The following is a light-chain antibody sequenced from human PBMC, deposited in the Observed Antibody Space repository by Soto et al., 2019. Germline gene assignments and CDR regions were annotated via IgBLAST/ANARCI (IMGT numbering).Light chain of an antibody. Sequence: QSALTQPASVSGSPGQSITISCTGTSSDVGGHNYVSWYQQHPGKAPKLLIYEVRVRPSGVSIRFSGYKSANTASLTISGLQAEDEADYYCSSYTTTSTLRVFGGGTKLTVL. V-gene: IGLV2-14*01. CDR2: EVR. J-gene: IGLJ3*02. CDR1: SSDVGGHNY. CDR3: SSYTTTSTLRV.